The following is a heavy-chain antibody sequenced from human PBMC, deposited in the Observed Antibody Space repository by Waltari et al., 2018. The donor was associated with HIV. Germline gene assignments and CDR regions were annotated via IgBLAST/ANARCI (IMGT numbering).Heavy chain of an antibody. CDR2: IYYSGST. CDR3: ARQHYYDSSGYYFAY. CDR1: GGSISSSSYY. V-gene: IGHV4-39*01. D-gene: IGHD3-22*01. Sequence: QLQLQESGPGLVKPSETLSLTCTVSGGSISSSSYYWGWIRQPPGKGLEWIGSIYYSGSTYYNPSLKSRVTISVDTSKNQFSLKLSSVTAADTAVYYCARQHYYDSSGYYFAYWGQGTLVTVSS. J-gene: IGHJ4*02.